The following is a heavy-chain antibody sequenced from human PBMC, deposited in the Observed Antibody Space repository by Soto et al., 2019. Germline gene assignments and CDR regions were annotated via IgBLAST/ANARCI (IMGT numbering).Heavy chain of an antibody. CDR1: GGSVRSGSYY. J-gene: IGHJ4*02. D-gene: IGHD6-19*01. CDR3: ARGRGWLLFDY. Sequence: QVQLQESGPGLVKPSETLSLTCTVSGGSVRSGSYYWSWIRQPPGKGLEWIGYMNDSGSTNYKPSLKSRVTISVDTSKNLFSLNLTSVTAADTAVYYCARGRGWLLFDYWGQGTLVTVSS. CDR2: MNDSGST. V-gene: IGHV4-61*01.